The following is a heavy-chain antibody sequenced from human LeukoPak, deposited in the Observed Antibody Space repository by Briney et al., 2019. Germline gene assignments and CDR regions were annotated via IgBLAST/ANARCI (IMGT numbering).Heavy chain of an antibody. CDR2: IYYSGST. J-gene: IGHJ3*02. D-gene: IGHD2-21*01. CDR1: GCSIRSYY. Sequence: PAETLSLTCTASGCSIRSYYWSWIRQLPGKGLEWIGYIYYSGSTIYNPSLKSRGTITVNNTTNSSSLKQRPMPAADTAGYYCSTSTYCCWLYDAFDIWGQGTMVTVSS. V-gene: IGHV4-59*01. CDR3: STSTYCCWLYDAFDI.